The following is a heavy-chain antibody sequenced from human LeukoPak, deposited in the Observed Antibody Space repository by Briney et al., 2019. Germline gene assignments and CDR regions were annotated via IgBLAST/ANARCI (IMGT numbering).Heavy chain of an antibody. Sequence: GGSLRLSCAPSGFTFSSHGMNWVRQAPGKGLEWVANIKEDGSEKYYVESVKGRFTISRDNAKNSLCLQMNSLRAEDTAIYYCVRSGGYWGQGTLVTVSS. CDR3: VRSGGY. D-gene: IGHD1-26*01. J-gene: IGHJ4*02. V-gene: IGHV3-7*05. CDR2: IKEDGSEK. CDR1: GFTFSSHG.